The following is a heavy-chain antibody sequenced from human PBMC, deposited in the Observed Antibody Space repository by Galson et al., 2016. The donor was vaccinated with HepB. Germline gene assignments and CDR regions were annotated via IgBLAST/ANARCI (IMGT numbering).Heavy chain of an antibody. V-gene: IGHV4-4*02. Sequence: TLSLTCAVSGASISNMNWWSWARQPPGKGLEWIGEIYHSGSTNYNPSLKSRVTMSVDKSKNQFSLKLSSVTAADTAVYYCASLDNRRGGEYWGQGSLVTVSS. CDR3: ASLDNRRGGEY. CDR1: GASISNMNW. CDR2: IYHSGST. D-gene: IGHD1-14*01. J-gene: IGHJ4*02.